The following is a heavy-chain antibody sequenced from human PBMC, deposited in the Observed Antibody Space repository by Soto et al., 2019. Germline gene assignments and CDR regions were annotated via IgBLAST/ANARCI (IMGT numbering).Heavy chain of an antibody. CDR3: ARSGYSYGPNPLLY. CDR2: INHSGST. CDR1: GGSFSGYY. Sequence: SETLSLTCAVYGGSFSGYYWSWIRQPPGKGLEWIGEINHSGSTNYDPSLKSRVTISVDTSKNQFSLKLSSVTAADTAVYYCARSGYSYGPNPLLYWGQGTLVTVSS. J-gene: IGHJ4*02. V-gene: IGHV4-34*01. D-gene: IGHD5-18*01.